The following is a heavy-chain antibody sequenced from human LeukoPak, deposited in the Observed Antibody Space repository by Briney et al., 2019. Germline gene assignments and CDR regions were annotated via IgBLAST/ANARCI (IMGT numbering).Heavy chain of an antibody. Sequence: SETLSLTCTVSGGSISSYYWSWIRQPPGKGLEWIGYIYTSGSTNYNPSLKSRATISVDTSKNQFSLKLSSVTAADTVVYYCARRKARWFDPWGQGTLVTVSS. D-gene: IGHD1-14*01. V-gene: IGHV4-4*09. CDR1: GGSISSYY. J-gene: IGHJ5*02. CDR2: IYTSGST. CDR3: ARRKARWFDP.